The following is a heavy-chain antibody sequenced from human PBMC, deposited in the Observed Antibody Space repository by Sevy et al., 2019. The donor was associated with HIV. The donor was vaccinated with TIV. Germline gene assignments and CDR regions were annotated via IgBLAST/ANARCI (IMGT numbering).Heavy chain of an antibody. CDR3: ATVLRDYGDHLLAF. J-gene: IGHJ4*02. CDR1: GFAFRSRA. V-gene: IGHV3-23*01. Sequence: GGSLRLSCVASGFAFRSRAMSWVRQAPGKGLEWVAAISGGGGDTYYAPSVKGRFTISRDNSKDTLYLHLNSLRADDTAMFYCATVLRDYGDHLLAFWGQGTLVTVSS. D-gene: IGHD4-17*01. CDR2: ISGGGGDT.